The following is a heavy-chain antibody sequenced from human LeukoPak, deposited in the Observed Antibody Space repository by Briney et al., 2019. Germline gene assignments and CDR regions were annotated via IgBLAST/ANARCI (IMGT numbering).Heavy chain of an antibody. V-gene: IGHV4-4*07. D-gene: IGHD3-22*01. CDR1: GGSISSYY. Sequence: PSETLSLTCTVSGGSISSYYWSWIRQPAGKGLEWIGRIHTSGSTNYNPSLKSRVTMSVDTSKNQFSLKLSSVTAADTAVYYCARDNYYYDSSGYYPFDYWGQGTLVTVSS. CDR3: ARDNYYYDSSGYYPFDY. J-gene: IGHJ4*02. CDR2: IHTSGST.